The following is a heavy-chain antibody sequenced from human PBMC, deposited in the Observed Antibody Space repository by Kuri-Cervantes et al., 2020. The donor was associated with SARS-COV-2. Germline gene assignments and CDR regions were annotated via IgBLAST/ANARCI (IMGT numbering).Heavy chain of an antibody. J-gene: IGHJ3*02. Sequence: ASVKVSCKVSGYTLTELSMHWVRQAPGKGLEWMGGFDPEDGETIYAQKFQGRVTMTEDTSTDTAYMELSSLRSEDTAVYYCATAIVPYYDSSGHDAFDIWGQGTMVTVSS. CDR3: ATAIVPYYDSSGHDAFDI. CDR2: FDPEDGET. D-gene: IGHD3-22*01. V-gene: IGHV1-24*01. CDR1: GYTLTELS.